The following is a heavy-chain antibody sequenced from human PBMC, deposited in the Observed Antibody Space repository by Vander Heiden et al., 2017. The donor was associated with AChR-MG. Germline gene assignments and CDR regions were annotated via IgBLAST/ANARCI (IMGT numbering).Heavy chain of an antibody. CDR1: GFTFSSYA. V-gene: IGHV3-23*01. D-gene: IGHD2-8*01. J-gene: IGHJ3*02. CDR3: AKGGYGVYAGGGAFDI. Sequence: EVQLLESGGGLVQPGGSLRLSCAASGFTFSSYAMTWVRQAPGKGLEWVSAISGSGGSTYYADSVKGRFTISRDNSKNTLYLQMNSLRAEDTAVYYCAKGGYGVYAGGGAFDIWGQGTMVTVSS. CDR2: ISGSGGST.